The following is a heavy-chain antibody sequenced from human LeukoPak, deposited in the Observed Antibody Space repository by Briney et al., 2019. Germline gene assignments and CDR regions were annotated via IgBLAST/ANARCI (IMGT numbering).Heavy chain of an antibody. CDR2: IYTSGST. J-gene: IGHJ4*02. V-gene: IGHV4-61*02. CDR3: ARHGIVDSSRKYYFDY. Sequence: SETLSLTCTVSGGSLSSGSYYWTWIRQPAGKGLEWIGRIYTSGSTNYNPSLKSRVTISVDTSKNQFSLDLSSVTAADTAVYYCARHGIVDSSRKYYFDYWGQGTLVTVSS. D-gene: IGHD6-13*01. CDR1: GGSLSSGSYY.